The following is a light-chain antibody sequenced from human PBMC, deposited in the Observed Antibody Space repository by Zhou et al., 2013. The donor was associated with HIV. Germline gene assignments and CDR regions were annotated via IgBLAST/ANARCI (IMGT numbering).Light chain of an antibody. J-gene: IGKJ1*01. CDR1: QGISSA. CDR2: DAS. V-gene: IGKV1-13*02. CDR3: QQYKTEPWT. Sequence: AIQLTQSPSSLSASVGDRVTITCRASQGISSALAWYQQKPGKPPRILIYDASSLESGVPSRFSGSGWGTEFTLTISSLQPDDVATYYCQQYKTEPWTYGLGT.